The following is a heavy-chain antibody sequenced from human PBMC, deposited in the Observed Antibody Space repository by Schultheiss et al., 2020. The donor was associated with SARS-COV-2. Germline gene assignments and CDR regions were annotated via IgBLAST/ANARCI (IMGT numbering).Heavy chain of an antibody. CDR2: ISYDGSNK. Sequence: GGSLRLSCSASGFTFSSYGMHWVRQAPGKGLEWVAVISYDGSNKYYADSVKGRFTISRDNSKNTLYLQMNSLRAEDTAVYYCAKVMSPGSGFDIWGQGTMVTVSS. J-gene: IGHJ3*02. D-gene: IGHD3-10*01. CDR1: GFTFSSYG. CDR3: AKVMSPGSGFDI. V-gene: IGHV3-30*18.